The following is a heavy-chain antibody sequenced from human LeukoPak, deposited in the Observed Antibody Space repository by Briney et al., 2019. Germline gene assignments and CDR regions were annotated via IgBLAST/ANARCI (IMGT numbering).Heavy chain of an antibody. D-gene: IGHD3-10*01. V-gene: IGHV3-23*01. CDR1: GFTFSSYA. Sequence: GGCLRLSCEASGFTFSSYAMTWVRLAPGKGLEWVSGIRAGAYSAYYADSVKGRFTISRDNSRNTLYLQMGSLTAEDTAVYYCAKNKGSESYSDFDYWGQGTLVTVSS. CDR3: AKNKGSESYSDFDY. J-gene: IGHJ4*02. CDR2: IRAGAYSA.